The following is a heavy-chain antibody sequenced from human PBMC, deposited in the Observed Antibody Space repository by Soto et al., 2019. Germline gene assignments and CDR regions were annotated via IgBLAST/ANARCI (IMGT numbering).Heavy chain of an antibody. D-gene: IGHD3-3*01. V-gene: IGHV3-23*01. CDR3: AKVSRGIFGVTPY. Sequence: GESLKISCAASGFTFSSYAMSWVRQAPGKGLEWVSAISGSGGSTYYADSVKGRFTISRDNSKNTLYLQMNSLRAEDTAVYYCAKVSRGIFGVTPYWGQGTLVTVSS. J-gene: IGHJ4*02. CDR2: ISGSGGST. CDR1: GFTFSSYA.